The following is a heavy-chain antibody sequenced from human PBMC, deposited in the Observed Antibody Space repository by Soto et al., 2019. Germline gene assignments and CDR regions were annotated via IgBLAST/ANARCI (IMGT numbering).Heavy chain of an antibody. J-gene: IGHJ6*02. CDR2: ISAYNGNT. Sequence: QVQLVQSGAEVKKPGASVKVSCKASGYTFTSYGISWVRQAPGQGLEWMGWISAYNGNTNYAQKLQGRVTMTTDTSTSTAYMEVRSLRSDDTAVYYCASSYSGSGTPYYYGMDVWGQGTTVTVSS. V-gene: IGHV1-18*01. D-gene: IGHD3-10*01. CDR3: ASSYSGSGTPYYYGMDV. CDR1: GYTFTSYG.